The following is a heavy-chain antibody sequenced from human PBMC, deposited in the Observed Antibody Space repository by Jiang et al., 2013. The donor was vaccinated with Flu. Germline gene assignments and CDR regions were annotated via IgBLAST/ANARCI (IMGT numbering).Heavy chain of an antibody. Sequence: TCTVSGGSISSYAISWVRQAPGQGLEWMGGIIPIFGTANYAQKFQGRVTITADESTSTAYMELSSLRSEDTAVYYCAGPVYSSSTNYYYYGMDVWGQGTTVTVSS. D-gene: IGHD6-6*01. CDR1: GGSISSYA. CDR2: IIPIFGTA. CDR3: AGPVYSSSTNYYYYGMDV. J-gene: IGHJ6*02. V-gene: IGHV1-69*01.